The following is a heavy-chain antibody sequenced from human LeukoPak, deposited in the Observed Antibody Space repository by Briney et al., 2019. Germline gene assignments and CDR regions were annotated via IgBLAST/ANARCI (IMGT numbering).Heavy chain of an antibody. J-gene: IGHJ6*03. V-gene: IGHV1-69*05. CDR3: ARGDGERYYYYYMDV. CDR1: GGTFSSYA. D-gene: IGHD3-16*01. Sequence: SVKVSCKASGGTFSSYAISWVRQAPGQGLEWMGGIIPIFGTANYAQKFQGRVTITTDESTNTAYMELSSLRSEDTAVYYCARGDGERYYYYYMDVWGKGTTVTVSS. CDR2: IIPIFGTA.